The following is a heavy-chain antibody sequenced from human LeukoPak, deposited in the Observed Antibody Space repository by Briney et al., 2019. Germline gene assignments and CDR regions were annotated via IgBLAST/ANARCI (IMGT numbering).Heavy chain of an antibody. CDR3: ARVYYSNRYDYWYFDL. CDR1: GGSISSSSYY. V-gene: IGHV4-39*07. J-gene: IGHJ2*01. D-gene: IGHD6-13*01. CDR2: IYYSGST. Sequence: SETLSLTCTVSGGSISSSSYYWGWIRQPPGKGLEWIGSIYYSGSTYYNPSLKSRVTISVDTSKNQFSLKLRSVTAARTAVYYCARVYYSNRYDYWYFDLWGRGTLVTVSS.